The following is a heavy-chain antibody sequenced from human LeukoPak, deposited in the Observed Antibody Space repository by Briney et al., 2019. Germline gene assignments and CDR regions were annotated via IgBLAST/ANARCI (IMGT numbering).Heavy chain of an antibody. CDR2: IYYSGST. V-gene: IGHV4-30-4*08. Sequence: SQTLSLTCTVSGGSISSGDYYWSWIRQPPGKGLEWIGYIYYSGSTYYNPSLKSRVTISVDTSKNQFSLKLSSVTAADTAVYYCARDRSVVTRIMDVWGKGTTVTVSS. CDR1: GGSISSGDYY. CDR3: ARDRSVVTRIMDV. J-gene: IGHJ6*04. D-gene: IGHD3-22*01.